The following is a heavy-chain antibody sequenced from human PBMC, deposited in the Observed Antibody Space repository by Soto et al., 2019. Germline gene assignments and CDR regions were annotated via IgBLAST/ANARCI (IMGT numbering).Heavy chain of an antibody. V-gene: IGHV4-31*03. CDR3: ARDVAAGGVYYYAMDV. CDR1: GGSINSGGYY. D-gene: IGHD6-13*01. CDR2: IYYSGST. J-gene: IGHJ6*02. Sequence: QVQLQESGPGLVKPSQTLSLTCTVSGGSINSGGYYWNWTRQHPGKGLEWIAYIYYSGSTYYNPSLKSRVTILVDTSKNQFSLRLSSVTAADTAVYYCARDVAAGGVYYYAMDVWGQGTTVTVSS.